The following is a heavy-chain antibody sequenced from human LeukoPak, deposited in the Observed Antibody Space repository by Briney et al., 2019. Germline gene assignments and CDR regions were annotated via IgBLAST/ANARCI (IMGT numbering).Heavy chain of an antibody. D-gene: IGHD1-26*01. Sequence: GGSLRLSCAASGFTFSSYSMNWVRQAPGKRLEWVSYISSSSSTIYYADSVKGRFTISRDNAKNSLYLQMNSLRAEDTAVYYCARGGPYSGSYNGVYFDYWGQGTLVTVSS. CDR1: GFTFSSYS. CDR2: ISSSSSTI. J-gene: IGHJ4*02. V-gene: IGHV3-48*01. CDR3: ARGGPYSGSYNGVYFDY.